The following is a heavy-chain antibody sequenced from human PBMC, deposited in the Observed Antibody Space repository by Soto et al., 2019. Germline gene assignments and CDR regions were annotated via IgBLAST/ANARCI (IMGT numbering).Heavy chain of an antibody. V-gene: IGHV1-3*01. D-gene: IGHD4-17*01. CDR1: GYTFTSYA. CDR2: INAGNGNT. Sequence: ASVKVSCKASGYTFTSYAMHWVRHAPGQRLEWMGWINAGNGNTKYSQKFQGRVTITRDTSASTAYMELSSLRSEDTAVYYCARDRNGDYEYYFAYWGQGTLVTVSS. J-gene: IGHJ4*02. CDR3: ARDRNGDYEYYFAY.